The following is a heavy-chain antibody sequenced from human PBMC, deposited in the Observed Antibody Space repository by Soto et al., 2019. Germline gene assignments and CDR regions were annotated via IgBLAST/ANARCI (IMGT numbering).Heavy chain of an antibody. CDR3: ARVRGTAGKRYFDY. V-gene: IGHV4-59*01. Sequence: SETLSLTCTVSGGSMIAYYWNWIRQPPGKGLQWIGYTYYSGSTTYNPSLKSRVTISVDSSKNQFSLKLDSVTPADTAVYYCARVRGTAGKRYFDYWGPGTLVTVSS. CDR1: GGSMIAYY. CDR2: TYYSGST. J-gene: IGHJ4*02. D-gene: IGHD6-13*01.